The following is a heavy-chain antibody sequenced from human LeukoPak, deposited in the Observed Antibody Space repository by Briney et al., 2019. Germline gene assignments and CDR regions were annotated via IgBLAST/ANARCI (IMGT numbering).Heavy chain of an antibody. D-gene: IGHD3-10*01. CDR1: GYTLTELS. Sequence: APVKVSCKVSGYTLTELSMHWVRQAPGKGLEWMGGFDPEDGETIYAQKFQGRVTMTEDTSTDTAYMELSSLRSEDTAVYYCATGYGPMVQGVIIYYWGQGTLVTISS. V-gene: IGHV1-24*01. J-gene: IGHJ4*02. CDR3: ATGYGPMVQGVIIYY. CDR2: FDPEDGET.